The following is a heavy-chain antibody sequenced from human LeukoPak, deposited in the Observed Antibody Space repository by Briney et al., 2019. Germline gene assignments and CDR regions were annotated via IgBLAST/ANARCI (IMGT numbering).Heavy chain of an antibody. V-gene: IGHV3-7*01. D-gene: IGHD1-26*01. CDR1: GFTFSSYA. CDR3: ARDPNILMGANFHS. J-gene: IGHJ4*02. CDR2: INQDESKK. Sequence: PGGSLRLSCAASGFTFSSYAMHWVRQAPGKGLEWVANINQDESKKYYVDSVKGRFTISRDNAKNSLYLQMDSLRAEDTAVYYCARDPNILMGANFHSWGQGTLVTVSS.